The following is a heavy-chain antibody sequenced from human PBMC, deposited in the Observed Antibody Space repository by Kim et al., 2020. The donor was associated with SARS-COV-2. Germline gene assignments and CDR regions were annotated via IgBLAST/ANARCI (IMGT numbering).Heavy chain of an antibody. V-gene: IGHV6-1*01. Sequence: DYGVAGNSRIKINPDTSKNQFSLQLNSVTPEDTAVYYCARTAAAGSWVDYWGQGTLVTVSS. CDR3: ARTAAAGSWVDY. J-gene: IGHJ4*02. D-gene: IGHD6-13*01.